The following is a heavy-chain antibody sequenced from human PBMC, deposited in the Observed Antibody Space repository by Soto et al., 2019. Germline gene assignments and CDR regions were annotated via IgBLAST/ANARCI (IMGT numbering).Heavy chain of an antibody. CDR1: GFTFRSFT. Sequence: VGSLRLSCAASGFTFRSFTMNWVRQAPGKGLEWASTISSNSAYIYYTDALRGRFTISRDNAKNSLHLQMNSLRAEDTAVYYCTRDASRDSSARGWFDPWGPGTLVTVSS. CDR2: ISSNSAYI. J-gene: IGHJ5*02. D-gene: IGHD6-13*01. CDR3: TRDASRDSSARGWFDP. V-gene: IGHV3-21*01.